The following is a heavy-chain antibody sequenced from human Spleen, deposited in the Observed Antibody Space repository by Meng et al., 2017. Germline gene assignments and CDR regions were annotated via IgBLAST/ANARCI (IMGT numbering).Heavy chain of an antibody. Sequence: SETLSLTCTVSGYSIRSNYYWSWIRQPPGKGLEWIGYVFYSGSTNYNPSLQSRITISVDTSKNQLSQKLGSVTAADTAVYYCARVLPTYCGGACPYFDYWGQGTLVTVSS. CDR2: VFYSGST. J-gene: IGHJ4*02. D-gene: IGHD2-21*02. CDR1: GYSIRSNYY. V-gene: IGHV4-59*01. CDR3: ARVLPTYCGGACPYFDY.